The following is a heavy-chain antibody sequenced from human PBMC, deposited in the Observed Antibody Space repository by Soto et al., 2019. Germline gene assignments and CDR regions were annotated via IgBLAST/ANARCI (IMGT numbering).Heavy chain of an antibody. CDR3: ARLRASSGSDSYYYYYYGMDV. Sequence: LRLSCAASGFTFSSYEMNWVRQAPGKGLEWVSYISSGGSTIYYADSVKGRFTISRDNAKNSLYLQMNSLRAEDTAVYYCARLRASSGSDSYYYYYYGMDVWGQGTTVTVSS. CDR1: GFTFSSYE. V-gene: IGHV3-48*03. D-gene: IGHD6-19*01. CDR2: ISSGGSTI. J-gene: IGHJ6*02.